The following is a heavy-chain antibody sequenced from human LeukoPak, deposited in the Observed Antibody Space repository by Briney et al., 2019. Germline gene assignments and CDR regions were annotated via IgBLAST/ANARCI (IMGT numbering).Heavy chain of an antibody. J-gene: IGHJ2*01. CDR2: IYTSGST. D-gene: IGHD3-22*01. V-gene: IGHV4-4*07. CDR1: GDPIISYY. Sequence: PAETLSLTCTVSGDPIISYYWTWIRQPAGKGLEWIGRIYTSGSTHYNPSLKSRVTISVDTSKNQFSLKLSSVTAADTAVYYCARAGTYYYDSSGYYSYQWYFDLWGRGTLVTVSS. CDR3: ARAGTYYYDSSGYYSYQWYFDL.